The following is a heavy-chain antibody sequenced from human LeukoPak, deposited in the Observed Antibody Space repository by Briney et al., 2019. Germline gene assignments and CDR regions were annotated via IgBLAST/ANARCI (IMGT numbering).Heavy chain of an antibody. CDR1: GGSISSGSYY. CDR2: IYTSGST. J-gene: IGHJ6*03. V-gene: IGHV4-61*02. Sequence: SETLSLTCTVSGGSISSGSYYWSWIRQPAGKGLEWIGRIYTSGSTNYNPSLKSRVTMSVDTSKNQFSLKLSSVTAADTAVYYCARLVGSSSWYTADYYYYYMDVWGKGTTVTISS. D-gene: IGHD6-13*01. CDR3: ARLVGSSSWYTADYYYYYMDV.